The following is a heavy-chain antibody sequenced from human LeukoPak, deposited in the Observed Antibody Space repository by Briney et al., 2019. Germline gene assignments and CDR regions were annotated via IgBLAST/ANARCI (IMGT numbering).Heavy chain of an antibody. CDR2: IYHSGST. J-gene: IGHJ4*02. Sequence: SETLSLTCTVSGGSISGYYWSWIRQPPGKGLEWFGYIYHSGSTNYSPSLKSRVTISVDTSKNQFSLRLSSVTAADTAVYYCARHPYDFVWGSYRPTYLDYWGQGTLVTVSS. CDR1: GGSISGYY. CDR3: ARHPYDFVWGSYRPTYLDY. D-gene: IGHD3-16*02. V-gene: IGHV4-59*08.